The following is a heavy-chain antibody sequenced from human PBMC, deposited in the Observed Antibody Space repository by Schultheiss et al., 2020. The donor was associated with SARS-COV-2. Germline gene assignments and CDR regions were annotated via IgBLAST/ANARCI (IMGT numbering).Heavy chain of an antibody. CDR1: GGTFSSYA. D-gene: IGHD4-17*01. Sequence: ASVKVSCKASGGTFSSYAISWVRQAPGQGLEWMGRINPNSGGTNYAQKFQGRVTMTRDTSISTASMELSRLRAEDTAVYYCARDVTSVTTAKYDYWGQGTLVTVSS. CDR2: INPNSGGT. V-gene: IGHV1-2*06. CDR3: ARDVTSVTTAKYDY. J-gene: IGHJ4*02.